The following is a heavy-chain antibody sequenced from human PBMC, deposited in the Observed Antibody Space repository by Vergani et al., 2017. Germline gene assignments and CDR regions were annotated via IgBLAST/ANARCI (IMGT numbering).Heavy chain of an antibody. V-gene: IGHV4-4*02. CDR2: IYHSGST. CDR3: ASHYGSGSVYYYYGMDV. CDR1: GGSISSSNW. D-gene: IGHD3-10*01. J-gene: IGHJ6*02. Sequence: QVQLQQWGPGLVKPSGTLSLTCAVSGGSISSSNWWSWVRQPPGKGLEWIGEIYHSGSTNYNPSLKSRVTISVDKSKNQFSLKLSSVTAADTAVYYCASHYGSGSVYYYYGMDVWGQGTTVTVSS.